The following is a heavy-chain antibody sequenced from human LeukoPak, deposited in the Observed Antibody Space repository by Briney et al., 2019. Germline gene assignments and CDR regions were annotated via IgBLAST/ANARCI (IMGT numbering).Heavy chain of an antibody. CDR3: GSDLRSGY. Sequence: GGSLRLSCAASGLTFSNYWMYWVRQAPGKGLVWVSRINSDGSSINYADSVKGRFTISRDNAKDTVYLQMNSLRAEDTAMYYCGSDLRSGYWGQGTLVTVSS. V-gene: IGHV3-74*01. CDR1: GLTFSNYW. J-gene: IGHJ4*02. CDR2: INSDGSSI.